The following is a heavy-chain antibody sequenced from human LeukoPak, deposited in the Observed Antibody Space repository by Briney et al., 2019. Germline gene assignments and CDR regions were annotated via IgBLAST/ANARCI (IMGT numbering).Heavy chain of an antibody. CDR2: VTGRGGST. CDR3: AKWGDFDILTGYYVSDF. D-gene: IGHD3-9*01. J-gene: IGHJ4*02. Sequence: GASLRLSCVASGFTFSNYATSWVRQAPGKRLEWVSAVTGRGGSTYYADSVKGRFTISRDNSRNTLFLQMNSLRAEDTAIYYCAKWGDFDILTGYYVSDFWGQGTLVTVSS. V-gene: IGHV3-23*01. CDR1: GFTFSNYA.